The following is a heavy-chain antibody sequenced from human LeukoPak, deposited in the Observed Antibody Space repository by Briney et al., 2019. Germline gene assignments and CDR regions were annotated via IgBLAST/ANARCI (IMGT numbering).Heavy chain of an antibody. CDR2: ISSSSSYI. CDR1: GFTFSSYS. CDR3: AKRGYSSGWYGAFDI. J-gene: IGHJ3*02. D-gene: IGHD6-19*01. Sequence: GGSLRLSCAASGFTFSSYSTNWVRQAPGKGLEWVSSISSSSSYIYYADSVKGRFTISRDNAKNSLYLQMNSLRAEDTAVYYCAKRGYSSGWYGAFDIWGQGTMVTVSS. V-gene: IGHV3-21*01.